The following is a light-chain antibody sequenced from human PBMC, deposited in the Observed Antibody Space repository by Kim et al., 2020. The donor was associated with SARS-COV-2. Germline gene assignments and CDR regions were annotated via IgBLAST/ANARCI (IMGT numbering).Light chain of an antibody. CDR3: QVWDTISDGV. CDR1: NIGSKS. CDR2: YDS. Sequence: SYELTQPPSVSVAPGKTARITCGGNNIGSKSVHWYQQKPGQAPVLVIYYDSDRPSGIPERFSGSNSGNTATLTISRVEAGDEADYYCQVWDTISDGVFVT. V-gene: IGLV3-21*04. J-gene: IGLJ1*01.